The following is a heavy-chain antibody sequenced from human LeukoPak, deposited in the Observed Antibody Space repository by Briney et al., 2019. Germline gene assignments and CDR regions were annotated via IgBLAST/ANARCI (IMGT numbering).Heavy chain of an antibody. V-gene: IGHV3-48*01. Sequence: GGSLRLSCAASGFTFSSYSMNWVRQAPGKGLEWVSYISSSSSTIYYADSVKGRFTISRDNAKNSLYLQMNSLRAEDTAVYYCAREVARFLDRYFDYWGQGTLVTVSS. J-gene: IGHJ4*02. D-gene: IGHD3-3*01. CDR3: AREVARFLDRYFDY. CDR2: ISSSSSTI. CDR1: GFTFSSYS.